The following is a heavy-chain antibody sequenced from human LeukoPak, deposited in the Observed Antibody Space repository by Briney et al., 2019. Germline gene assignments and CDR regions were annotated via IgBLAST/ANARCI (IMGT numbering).Heavy chain of an antibody. V-gene: IGHV4-59*01. J-gene: IGHJ4*02. CDR3: ARGAYSSSFTRRIYYFDY. CDR1: GGSISSYY. Sequence: NSSETLSLTCTVSGGSISSYYWSWIRQPPGKGLEWIGYIYYSGSTNYNPSLKSRVTISVDTSKNQFSLKLSSVTAADTAVYYCARGAYSSSFTRRIYYFDYWGQGTLVTVSS. CDR2: IYYSGST. D-gene: IGHD6-6*01.